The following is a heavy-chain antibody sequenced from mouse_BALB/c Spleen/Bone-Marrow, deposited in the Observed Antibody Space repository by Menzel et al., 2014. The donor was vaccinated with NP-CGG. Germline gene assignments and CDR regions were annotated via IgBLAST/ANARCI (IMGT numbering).Heavy chain of an antibody. D-gene: IGHD1-1*02. CDR2: IRNKANGYTT. CDR1: GFTFTDYY. J-gene: IGHJ2*01. V-gene: IGHV7-3*02. Sequence: EVKLVESGGGLVQPGGSLRLSCATSGFTFTDYYMNWVRQPPGKALEWLGFIRNKANGYTTEYSASVKGRFTISRDNSQNILYLQMNTLRAEDSATYYCARDKGRGFFDYWGQGTTLTVSS. CDR3: ARDKGRGFFDY.